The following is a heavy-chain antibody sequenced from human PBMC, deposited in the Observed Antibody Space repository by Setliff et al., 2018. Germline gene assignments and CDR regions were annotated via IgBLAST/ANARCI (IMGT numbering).Heavy chain of an antibody. V-gene: IGHV1-18*01. J-gene: IGHJ4*02. CDR2: ININNFNT. Sequence: GASVKVSCKASGYTFTNFGITWVRQAPGQGLEWMGWININNFNTKYAQKLQDRVTMTTDASTATAYMELRSLRSDDTAIYYCSRLVRYCSKTTCQTASGAELWGQGTLVTVSS. CDR1: GYTFTNFG. CDR3: SRLVRYCSKTTCQTASGAEL. D-gene: IGHD2-8*01.